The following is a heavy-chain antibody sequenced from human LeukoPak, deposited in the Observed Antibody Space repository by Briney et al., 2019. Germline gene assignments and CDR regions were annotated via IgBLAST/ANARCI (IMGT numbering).Heavy chain of an antibody. CDR3: ARGPYYYDSSGYYYVPFDY. Sequence: SETLSLTCAVYGGSFSGYYWSWIRQPPGKGLEWIGEINHSGSTNYNASLKSRVTISVDTSKNQFSLKLSSVTAADTAVYYCARGPYYYDSSGYYYVPFDYWGQGTLVTASS. J-gene: IGHJ4*02. CDR2: INHSGST. V-gene: IGHV4-34*01. CDR1: GGSFSGYY. D-gene: IGHD3-22*01.